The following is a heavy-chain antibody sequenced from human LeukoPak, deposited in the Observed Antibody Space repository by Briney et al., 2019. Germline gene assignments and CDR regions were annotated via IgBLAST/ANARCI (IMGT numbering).Heavy chain of an antibody. V-gene: IGHV3-9*01. CDR2: ISWNSGSI. Sequence: GGSLRLSCAASGFTFDDYAMHWVRQAPGKGLEWVSGISWNSGSIGYADSVKGRFTISRDNAKNSLYLQLNSLRAEDTAVYYCARGSHYDFWSGYYSYFDYWGQGTLVTVSS. D-gene: IGHD3-3*01. CDR1: GFTFDDYA. CDR3: ARGSHYDFWSGYYSYFDY. J-gene: IGHJ4*02.